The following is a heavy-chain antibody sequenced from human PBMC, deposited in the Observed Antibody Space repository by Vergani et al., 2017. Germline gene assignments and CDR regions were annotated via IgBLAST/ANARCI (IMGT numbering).Heavy chain of an antibody. CDR2: IIPIFGTA. V-gene: IGHV1-69*01. CDR1: GGTFSSYA. J-gene: IGHJ6*03. CDR3: ARDRSITIFGVVIDYMDV. Sequence: VQLLESGGGLVQPGSSVKVSCKASGGTFSSYAISWVRQAPGQGLEWMGGIIPIFGTANYAQKFQGRVTITADESTSTAYMELSSLISEDTAVYYCARDRSITIFGVVIDYMDVWGKGTTVTVSS. D-gene: IGHD3-3*01.